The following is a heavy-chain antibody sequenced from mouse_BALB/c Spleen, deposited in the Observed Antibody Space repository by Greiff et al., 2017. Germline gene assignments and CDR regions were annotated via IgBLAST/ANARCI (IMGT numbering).Heavy chain of an antibody. Sequence: VQLQQSGPGLVKPSQSLSLTCTVTGYSITSDYAWNWIRQFPGNKLEWMGYISYSGSTSYNPSLKSRISITRDTSKNQCFLQLNSVTTEDTATYYCASPFNWDGWCAYGGQGTLVTVSA. CDR2: ISYSGST. D-gene: IGHD4-1*01. J-gene: IGHJ3*01. V-gene: IGHV3-2*02. CDR1: GYSITSDYA. CDR3: ASPFNWDGWCAY.